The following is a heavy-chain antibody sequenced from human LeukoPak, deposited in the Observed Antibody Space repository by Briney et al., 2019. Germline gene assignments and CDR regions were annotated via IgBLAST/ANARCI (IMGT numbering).Heavy chain of an antibody. Sequence: GGSLILSCAASGFTFISYSMNWFRQAPGEGLEWVSSISSSSSYIYYADSVKGRFTISRDNAKNSLYLQMNSLRAEDTAVYYCARGGKYGLKLVDYWGQGTLVTVSS. V-gene: IGHV3-21*01. CDR3: ARGGKYGLKLVDY. CDR1: GFTFISYS. J-gene: IGHJ4*02. CDR2: ISSSSSYI. D-gene: IGHD3-10*01.